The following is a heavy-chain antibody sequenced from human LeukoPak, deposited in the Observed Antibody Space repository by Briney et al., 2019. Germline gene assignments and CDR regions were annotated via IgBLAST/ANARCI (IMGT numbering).Heavy chain of an antibody. CDR3: ARDLSVRFLEWLFDY. J-gene: IGHJ4*02. D-gene: IGHD3-3*01. Sequence: AGGPLRLSCAASGFTFSSYAMLWVRQAPGKGLEWVAVISYDGSNKYYADSVKGRFTISRDNSKNTLYLQMNSLRAEDTAVYYCARDLSVRFLEWLFDYWGQGTLVTVSS. V-gene: IGHV3-30-3*01. CDR1: GFTFSSYA. CDR2: ISYDGSNK.